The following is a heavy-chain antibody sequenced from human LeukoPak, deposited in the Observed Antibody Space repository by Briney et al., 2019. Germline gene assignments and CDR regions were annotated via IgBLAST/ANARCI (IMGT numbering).Heavy chain of an antibody. CDR2: INAGNGNT. D-gene: IGHD3-10*01. V-gene: IGHV1-3*01. J-gene: IGHJ4*02. CDR3: ARRGSGTYDFDF. Sequence: ASVKVSCKASGYTFTSYAMHWVRQAPGQRLEWMGWINAGNGNTKYSQKFQGRVTITRDTSASTAYMELSSLRSEDTAVYYCARRGSGTYDFDFWGQGALVTVSS. CDR1: GYTFTSYA.